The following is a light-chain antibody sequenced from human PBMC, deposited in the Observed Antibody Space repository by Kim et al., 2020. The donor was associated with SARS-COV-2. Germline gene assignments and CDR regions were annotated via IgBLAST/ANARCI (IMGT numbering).Light chain of an antibody. V-gene: IGKV1-39*01. CDR1: QSISSY. J-gene: IGKJ4*01. Sequence: DIQMTQSPSSLCASVGDRVTIACRASQSISSYLNWYQQKPGKAPKLLIYSASTLQSGVPSRFSGSGSGTDFTLTISSLQPEDFATYYCQHSHTAPLLSFGGGTKVDIK. CDR2: SAS. CDR3: QHSHTAPLLS.